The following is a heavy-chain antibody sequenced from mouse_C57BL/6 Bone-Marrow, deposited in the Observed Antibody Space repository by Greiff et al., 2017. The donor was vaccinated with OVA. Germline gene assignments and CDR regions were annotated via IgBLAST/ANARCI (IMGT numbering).Heavy chain of an antibody. V-gene: IGHV5-12*01. CDR2: ISNGGGST. CDR3: ARQKKTGTSGFAY. D-gene: IGHD4-1*01. CDR1: GFTFSDYY. Sequence: DVKLVESGGGLVQPGGSLKLSCAASGFTFSDYYMYWVRQTPEKRLEWVAYISNGGGSTYYPDTVKGRFTISRDNAKNTLYLQMSRLKSEDTAMYYCARQKKTGTSGFAYWGQGTLVTVSA. J-gene: IGHJ3*01.